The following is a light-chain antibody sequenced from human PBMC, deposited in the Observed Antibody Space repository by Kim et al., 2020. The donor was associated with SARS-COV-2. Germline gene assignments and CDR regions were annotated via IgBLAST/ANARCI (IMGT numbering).Light chain of an antibody. Sequence: QSLTISFTGTSSDVDDYNYVSWYQQHPGKAPELMIYDVTKRPSGVSYRFSGSKAGNTASLTISGLQAEDEADYYCSSYTSSSGLMVFGGGTQLTVL. CDR3: SSYTSSSGLMV. J-gene: IGLJ3*02. CDR2: DVT. V-gene: IGLV2-14*04. CDR1: SSDVDDYNY.